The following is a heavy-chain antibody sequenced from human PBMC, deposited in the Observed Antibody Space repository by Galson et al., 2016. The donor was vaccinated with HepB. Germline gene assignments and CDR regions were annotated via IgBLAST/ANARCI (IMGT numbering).Heavy chain of an antibody. Sequence: PLSLTCTVSGASIRSDSHSWNWIRQPAGKGLECIRRSVSRGTTNLTPALKSRVTILKDTSRNQLSLQMDSVTAADTAVYYCARESEGNCNSYYCHFDKIDYWGQGVLVAVSS. CDR1: GASIRSDSHS. V-gene: IGHV4-61*02. D-gene: IGHD2/OR15-2a*01. CDR3: ARESEGNCNSYYCHFDKIDY. J-gene: IGHJ4*02. CDR2: SVSRGTT.